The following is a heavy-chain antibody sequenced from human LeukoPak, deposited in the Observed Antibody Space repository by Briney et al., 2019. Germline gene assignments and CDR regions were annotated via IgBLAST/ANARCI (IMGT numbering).Heavy chain of an antibody. Sequence: SETLSLTCTVSSGSISGYYWTWIRHPPGKGLEWIGNIFYSGSTNYNPSLKSRVTISLDTSKKQFSLKLTSVTAADTAVYYCARQSYGGAYYFFGYWGQGTLVAVSS. D-gene: IGHD1-26*01. J-gene: IGHJ4*02. CDR2: IFYSGST. CDR3: ARQSYGGAYYFFGY. CDR1: SGSISGYY. V-gene: IGHV4-59*08.